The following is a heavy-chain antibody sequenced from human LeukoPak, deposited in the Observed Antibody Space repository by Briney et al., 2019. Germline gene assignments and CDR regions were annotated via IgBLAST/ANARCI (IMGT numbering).Heavy chain of an antibody. CDR2: IIPIFGTA. D-gene: IGHD2-2*01. CDR3: ARDFTAMDSAYYYYYMDV. CDR1: GGTFSSYA. J-gene: IGHJ6*03. V-gene: IGHV1-69*05. Sequence: SVEVSCKASGGTFSSYAISWVRQAPGQGLEWMGGIIPIFGTANYAQKFQGRVTITTDESTSTAYMELSSLRSEDTAVYYCARDFTAMDSAYYYYYMDVWGKGTTVTVSS.